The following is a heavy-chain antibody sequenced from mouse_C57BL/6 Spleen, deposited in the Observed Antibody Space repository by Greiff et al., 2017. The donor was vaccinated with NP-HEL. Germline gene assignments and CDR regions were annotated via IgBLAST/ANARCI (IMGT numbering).Heavy chain of an antibody. D-gene: IGHD2-4*01. CDR1: GYTFTSYW. Sequence: QVQLQQPGAELVRPGSSVKLSCKASGYTFTSYWMHWVKQRPIQGLEWIGNIDPSDSETHYNQKFKDKATLTVDKSSSTAYMQLSSLTSEDSAVYYGAIYYDYDGGYAMDYWGQGTSVTVSS. V-gene: IGHV1-52*01. CDR2: IDPSDSET. J-gene: IGHJ4*01. CDR3: AIYYDYDGGYAMDY.